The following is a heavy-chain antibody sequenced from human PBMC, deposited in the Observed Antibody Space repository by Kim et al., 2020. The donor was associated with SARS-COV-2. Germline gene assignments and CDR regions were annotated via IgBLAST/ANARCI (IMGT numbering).Heavy chain of an antibody. CDR2: IYYSGST. J-gene: IGHJ4*02. Sequence: SETLSLTCTVSGGSISSSSYYWGWIRQPPGKGLEWIGSIYYSGSTYYNPSLKSRVTISVDTSKNQFSLKLSSVTAADTAVYYCARVKWRDAIFFDYWGQGTLVTVSS. D-gene: IGHD5-12*01. V-gene: IGHV4-39*01. CDR3: ARVKWRDAIFFDY. CDR1: GGSISSSSYY.